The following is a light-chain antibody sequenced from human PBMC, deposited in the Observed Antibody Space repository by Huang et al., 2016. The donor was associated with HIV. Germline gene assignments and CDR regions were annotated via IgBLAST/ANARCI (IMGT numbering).Light chain of an antibody. Sequence: ILFTLSPPTLSLSPGERATLTCMASQSFVSYLAWYQQKPGQAPRLLINDASKRAAGIPARFSGSGSGTHFTLTINSLEPEDFALYFCQQRSSSPITFGQGTRLEIK. CDR2: DAS. CDR1: QSFVSY. V-gene: IGKV3-11*01. CDR3: QQRSSSPIT. J-gene: IGKJ5*01.